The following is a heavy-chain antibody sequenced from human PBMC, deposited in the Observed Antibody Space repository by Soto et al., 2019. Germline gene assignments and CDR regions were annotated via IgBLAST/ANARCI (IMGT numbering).Heavy chain of an antibody. CDR3: ARQDCSAGSCYWVCYGY. Sequence: GESLKISCKGSVYSFTSYWITWVRQMPGKGLEWMGRIDPSDSYTNYSPSFQGHVTISADKSISTAYLQWSSLKASDTAMYYCARQDCSAGSCYWVCYGYCGQGTLVTVSS. CDR2: IDPSDSYT. D-gene: IGHD2-15*01. J-gene: IGHJ4*02. V-gene: IGHV5-10-1*01. CDR1: VYSFTSYW.